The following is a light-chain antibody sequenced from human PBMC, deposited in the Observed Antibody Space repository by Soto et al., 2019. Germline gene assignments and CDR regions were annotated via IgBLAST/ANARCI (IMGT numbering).Light chain of an antibody. V-gene: IGKV3-15*01. Sequence: EKVMTQSPATLSMSPGERAILSRWASQSISSSLAWYQQKPGQAPRLLIYGASTRATGVPARFSGSGSGTEFTLSISSLQSEDFAVYYCQQYNSWPLTFGGGTKVDIK. CDR2: GAS. J-gene: IGKJ4*01. CDR3: QQYNSWPLT. CDR1: QSISSS.